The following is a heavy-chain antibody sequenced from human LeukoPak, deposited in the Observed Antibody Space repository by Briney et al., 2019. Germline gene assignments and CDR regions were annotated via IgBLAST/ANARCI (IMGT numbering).Heavy chain of an antibody. Sequence: SVKVSCKASGFTFTSSAMQWVRQARGQRVEWIGWIVVGSGNTNYAQKFQERVTITRDMFTSTAYMELSSLRSEDTAVYYCAAAPSVYYDSSGYYSLDFDYWGQGTLVTVSS. J-gene: IGHJ4*02. CDR1: GFTFTSSA. CDR2: IVVGSGNT. V-gene: IGHV1-58*02. D-gene: IGHD3-22*01. CDR3: AAAPSVYYDSSGYYSLDFDY.